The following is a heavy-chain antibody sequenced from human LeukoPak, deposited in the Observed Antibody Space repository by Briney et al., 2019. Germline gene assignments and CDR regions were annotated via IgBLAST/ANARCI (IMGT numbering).Heavy chain of an antibody. CDR2: ISYDGSNK. D-gene: IGHD3-3*01. J-gene: IGHJ4*02. CDR3: ARGDYDLGCYYFDC. CDR1: GFTFSSYA. V-gene: IGHV3-30-3*01. Sequence: GGSLRLSCAASGFTFSSYAMHWVRQAPGKGLEWVAVISYDGSNKYYADSVKGRFTISRDNSKNTLYLQMNSLRAEDTAVYYCARGDYDLGCYYFDCWGQGTLVTVSS.